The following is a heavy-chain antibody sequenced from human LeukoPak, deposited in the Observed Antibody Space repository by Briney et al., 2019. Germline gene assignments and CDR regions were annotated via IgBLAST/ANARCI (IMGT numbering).Heavy chain of an antibody. J-gene: IGHJ6*04. Sequence: PGGSLRLSCAASGFTFSSYEMNWVRQAPGQGLEWVAYISSTGNTVHYAGSMKGRFTISRDNAKNSLYLQMNRLRAEDTAVYYCTKETPQMDVWGKGTTVTVSS. CDR2: ISSTGNTV. D-gene: IGHD2-15*01. CDR3: TKETPQMDV. CDR1: GFTFSSYE. V-gene: IGHV3-48*03.